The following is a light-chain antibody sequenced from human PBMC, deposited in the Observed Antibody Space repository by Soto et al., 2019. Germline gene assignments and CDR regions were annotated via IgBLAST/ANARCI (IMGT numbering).Light chain of an antibody. CDR2: NAS. Sequence: DIQMTQSPSTLSASVGDGVSITCRASQSIGIYLAWYQQKPGKAPKLLIYNASTLESGVPSRFSGSGSGTDFTRTIRTQDFANFATYQCQPYTIHFGGGTKVEIK. V-gene: IGKV1-5*03. CDR3: QPYTIH. J-gene: IGKJ4*01. CDR1: QSIGIY.